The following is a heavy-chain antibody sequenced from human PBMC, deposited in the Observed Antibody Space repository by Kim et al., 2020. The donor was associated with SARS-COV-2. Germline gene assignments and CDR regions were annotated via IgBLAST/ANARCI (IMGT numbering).Heavy chain of an antibody. D-gene: IGHD3-10*01. CDR2: INAGNGNT. Sequence: ASVKVSCKASGYTFTSYAMHWVRQAPGQRLEWMGWINAGNGNTKYSQKFQGRVTITRDTSASTAYMELSSLRSEDTAVYYCASVLLWFGTHHYGMDVWGQGTTVTVSS. V-gene: IGHV1-3*01. CDR1: GYTFTSYA. CDR3: ASVLLWFGTHHYGMDV. J-gene: IGHJ6*02.